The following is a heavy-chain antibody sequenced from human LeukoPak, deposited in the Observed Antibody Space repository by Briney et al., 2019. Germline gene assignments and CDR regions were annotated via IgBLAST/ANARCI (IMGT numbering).Heavy chain of an antibody. J-gene: IGHJ3*02. CDR2: IYYSGST. Sequence: SETLSLTCTVSVGSLSSYYWSWIPQPPGKRLEWIGYIYYSGSTNYNPSLKSRVTISVDTSKNQFSLKLSSVTAADTGVYYCARNDDVVVCDIWGEGTMVTVSS. V-gene: IGHV4-59*01. CDR3: ARNDDVVVCDI. D-gene: IGHD3-22*01. CDR1: VGSLSSYY.